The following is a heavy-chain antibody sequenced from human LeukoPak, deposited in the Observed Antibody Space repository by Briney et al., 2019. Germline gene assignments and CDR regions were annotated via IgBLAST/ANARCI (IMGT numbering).Heavy chain of an antibody. J-gene: IGHJ3*02. V-gene: IGHV3-15*01. CDR1: GFTFSNAW. D-gene: IGHD3-3*01. CDR2: IKGKTDGGTT. CDR3: TRAYYDFWSGYLDAFDI. Sequence: GGSLRLSCAASGFTFSNAWMSWVRQAPGKGLEWVGRIKGKTDGGTTDYAAPVKGRFTISRDDSKNTLYLQMNSLKTEDTAVYYCTRAYYDFWSGYLDAFDIWGQGTMVTVSS.